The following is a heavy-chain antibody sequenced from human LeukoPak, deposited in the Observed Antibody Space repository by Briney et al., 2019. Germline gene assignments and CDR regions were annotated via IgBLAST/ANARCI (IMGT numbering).Heavy chain of an antibody. Sequence: GGSLRLPCSASGFTFSSHAMHWVRQAPGKGPEYVSGISSDGGSTYYANFVKGRFTISRDNSKNTLFLQMGSLGAEDMAVYYCARGYSSGWYYFDYWGQGTLVTVSS. CDR2: ISSDGGST. J-gene: IGHJ4*02. CDR1: GFTFSSHA. D-gene: IGHD6-19*01. V-gene: IGHV3-64*01. CDR3: ARGYSSGWYYFDY.